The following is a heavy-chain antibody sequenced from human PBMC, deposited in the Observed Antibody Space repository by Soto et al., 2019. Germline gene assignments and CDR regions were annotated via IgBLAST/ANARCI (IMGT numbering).Heavy chain of an antibody. CDR1: GFTFSDSY. CDR3: AREVSSGYNDY. J-gene: IGHJ4*02. CDR2: ISSSGRYT. V-gene: IGHV3-11*05. Sequence: PGGSLRLSCLASGFTFSDSYMTWIRQAPGKGLEWISYISSSGRYTNYADSVKGRFAISRDNAKNSLFLQMDSLRADDTAVYYCAREVSSGYNDYWGQGTLVTVSS. D-gene: IGHD3-22*01.